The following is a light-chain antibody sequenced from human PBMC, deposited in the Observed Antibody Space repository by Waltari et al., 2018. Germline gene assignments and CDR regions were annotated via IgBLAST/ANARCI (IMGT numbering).Light chain of an antibody. CDR1: SSNIGSNH. V-gene: IGLV1-47*01. CDR3: AVWDDSLRGVV. CDR2: RTN. Sequence: QSVLTQPPSASGTPGQRVTISCSGTSSNIGSNHVYWYQQRPGTAPKLLIYRTNRRPSGVPDRFSGSKSGTTASLDISGLRSEDEADYYCAVWDDSLRGVVFGGGTKLTVL. J-gene: IGLJ2*01.